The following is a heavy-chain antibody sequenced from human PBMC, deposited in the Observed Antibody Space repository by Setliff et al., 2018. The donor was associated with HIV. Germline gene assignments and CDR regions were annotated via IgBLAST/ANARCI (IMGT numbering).Heavy chain of an antibody. CDR1: GFTFSSYG. V-gene: IGHV3-33*01. Sequence: GGSLRLSCAASGFTFSSYGMHWVRQAPGKGLEWVAVIWYDGSNKYYADSVKGRFTISRDNSKNTLCLQMNSLRAEDTAVYYCATGRLRATSPFDNWGQGTLVTVSS. J-gene: IGHJ4*02. CDR3: ATGRLRATSPFDN. CDR2: IWYDGSNK. D-gene: IGHD1-26*01.